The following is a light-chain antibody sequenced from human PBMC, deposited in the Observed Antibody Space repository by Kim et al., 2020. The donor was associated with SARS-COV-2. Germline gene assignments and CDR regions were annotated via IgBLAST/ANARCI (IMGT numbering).Light chain of an antibody. CDR3: SSYTSSSSPV. CDR2: DVT. V-gene: IGLV2-14*03. Sequence: QSALTQPASVSGSPGQSITLSCTGTSSDVGGYDYVSWYQQHPGKAPKLMIYDVTNRPSGVSNRFSGSKSGSTASLTISGLQAEDEADYFCSSYTSSSSPVFGTGTKVTVL. CDR1: SSDVGGYDY. J-gene: IGLJ1*01.